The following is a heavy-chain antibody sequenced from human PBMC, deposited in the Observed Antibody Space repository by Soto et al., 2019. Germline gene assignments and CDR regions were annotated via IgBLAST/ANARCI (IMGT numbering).Heavy chain of an antibody. CDR3: AGGWFFFDY. D-gene: IGHD6-19*01. CDR1: GFTFNAYG. CDR2: ISSDGNNK. J-gene: IGHJ4*02. V-gene: IGHV3-30*03. Sequence: QVQLVESGGGVVQPGRSLRLSCAASGFTFNAYGMHWARQAPGKGLEWVAGISSDGNNKYYADSVKGRFTISRDNSKNTLYLQMNSLRTEDPAVYYCAGGWFFFDYCGQGTLVTVSS.